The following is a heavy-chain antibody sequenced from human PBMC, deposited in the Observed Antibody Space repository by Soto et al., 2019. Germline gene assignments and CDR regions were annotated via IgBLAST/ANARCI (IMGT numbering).Heavy chain of an antibody. CDR1: GFTFSSYW. CDR3: ARERTSDYNLFCWFDP. J-gene: IGHJ5*02. D-gene: IGHD4-4*01. V-gene: IGHV3-7*03. CDR2: IKQDGSEK. Sequence: GGSLRLSCAASGFTFSSYWMSWVRQAPGKGLEWVANIKQDGSEKYYVDSVKGRFTISRDNAKNSLYLQMNSLRAEDTAVYYCARERTSDYNLFCWFDPWGQGTLVTVSS.